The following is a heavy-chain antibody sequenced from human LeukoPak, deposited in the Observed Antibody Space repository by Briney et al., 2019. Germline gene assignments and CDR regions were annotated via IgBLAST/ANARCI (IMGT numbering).Heavy chain of an antibody. Sequence: PGGSLRLSCAASGFTFNNYEMNWVRQAPGKGLEWVSYISTSGAIIYYADSVKGRFTISRDNAKNSLYLQMNSPRAEDTAVYYCARGSLSDRGDYWGQGTLVTVSS. CDR2: ISTSGAII. CDR1: GFTFNNYE. J-gene: IGHJ4*02. CDR3: ARGSLSDRGDY. V-gene: IGHV3-48*03. D-gene: IGHD3-16*01.